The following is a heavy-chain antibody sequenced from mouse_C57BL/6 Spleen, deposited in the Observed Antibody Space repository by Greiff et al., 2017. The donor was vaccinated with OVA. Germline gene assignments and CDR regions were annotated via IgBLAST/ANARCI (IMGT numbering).Heavy chain of an antibody. CDR1: GFTFSDAW. D-gene: IGHD1-1*01. Sequence: EVQRVESGGGLVQPGGSMKLSCAASGFTFSDAWMDWVRQSPEKGLEWVAEIRNKANNHATYYAESVKGRFTISRDDSKSSVYLQMNSLRAEDTGIYYCTRHYGSSYWYFDVWGTGTTVTVSS. CDR2: IRNKANNHAT. V-gene: IGHV6-6*01. J-gene: IGHJ1*03. CDR3: TRHYGSSYWYFDV.